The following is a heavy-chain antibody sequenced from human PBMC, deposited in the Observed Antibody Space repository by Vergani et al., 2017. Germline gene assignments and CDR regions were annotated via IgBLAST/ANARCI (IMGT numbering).Heavy chain of an antibody. CDR2: VSGSSATP. CDR1: GFSFPGYA. Sequence: EVQLLESGGGLVQPGGSLRLSCEASGFSFPGYAMSWVRQAPGKGLEWVSSVSGSSATPYYADSVKGRFIISRDNSKNTLHLQMNSLRADDTAVYYCARAPRFGESHPIDFDYWGQGTLVTVSS. V-gene: IGHV3-23*01. CDR3: ARAPRFGESHPIDFDY. D-gene: IGHD3-10*01. J-gene: IGHJ4*02.